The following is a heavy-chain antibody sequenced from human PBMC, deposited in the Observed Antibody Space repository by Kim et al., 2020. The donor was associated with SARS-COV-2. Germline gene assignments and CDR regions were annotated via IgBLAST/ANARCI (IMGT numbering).Heavy chain of an antibody. V-gene: IGHV4-34*01. D-gene: IGHD4-17*01. CDR3: SRGPTTVTSFYYYYGIDV. J-gene: IGHJ6*01. Sequence: SETLSLTCAVYGGSFSAYYWSWIRQPPGKGLEWIGEINHSGSTNYNPSLKSRVTISVDTPKNQFSLKLSSVTAADTAVYSCSRGPTTVTSFYYYYGIDV. CDR2: INHSGST. CDR1: GGSFSAYY.